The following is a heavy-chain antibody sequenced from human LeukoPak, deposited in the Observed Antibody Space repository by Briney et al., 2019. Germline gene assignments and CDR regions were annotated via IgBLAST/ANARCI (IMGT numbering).Heavy chain of an antibody. CDR3: ARAEYSSSWYYYYYYYMDV. CDR1: GYTFTGYY. Sequence: ASVKVSCKASGYTFTGYYMHWVRQAPGQGLEWMGWINPNSGGTNYAQKFQGRVTMTRDTSISTAYMELSRLRSDDTAVYYCARAEYSSSWYYYYYYYMDVWGKGTTVTISS. D-gene: IGHD6-13*01. V-gene: IGHV1-2*02. J-gene: IGHJ6*03. CDR2: INPNSGGT.